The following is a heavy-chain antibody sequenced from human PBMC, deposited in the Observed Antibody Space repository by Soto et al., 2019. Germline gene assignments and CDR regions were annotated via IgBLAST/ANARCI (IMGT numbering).Heavy chain of an antibody. CDR3: AKDGGLAYCSSTSCYASHFDY. J-gene: IGHJ4*02. V-gene: IGHV3-30*18. Sequence: QVQLVESGGGVVQPERSLRLSCAASGFTFSSYGMHWVRQAPGKGLEWVAVISYDGSNKYYADSVKGRFTISRDNSKNTLYLQVNSLRDEDTDVYYCAKDGGLAYCSSTSCYASHFDYWGQGTLVTVSS. CDR2: ISYDGSNK. CDR1: GFTFSSYG. D-gene: IGHD2-2*01.